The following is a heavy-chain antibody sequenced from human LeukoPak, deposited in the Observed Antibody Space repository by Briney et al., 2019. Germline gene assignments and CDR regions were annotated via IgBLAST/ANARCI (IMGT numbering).Heavy chain of an antibody. Sequence: PSETLSLTCTVSGGSVSSGGWYWSWIRQPAGKGLEWIGRVYSDESTIYNPSLKSRVTISVDTSRNQFSLNLSSATAADTAVYYCATWSSSSGEVYWGQGTLVTVSS. CDR3: ATWSSSSGEVY. CDR1: GGSVSSGGWY. D-gene: IGHD6-6*01. J-gene: IGHJ4*02. V-gene: IGHV4-61*02. CDR2: VYSDEST.